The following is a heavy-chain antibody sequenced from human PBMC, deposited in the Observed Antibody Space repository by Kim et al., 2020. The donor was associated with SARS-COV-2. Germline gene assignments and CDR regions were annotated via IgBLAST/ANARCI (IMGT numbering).Heavy chain of an antibody. CDR1: GFTFSSYG. J-gene: IGHJ4*02. D-gene: IGHD3-3*01. Sequence: GGSLRLSCAASGFTFSSYGMHWVRQAPGKGLEWVAVISYDGSNKYYADSVKGRFTISRDNSKNTLYLQMNSLRAEDTAVYYCAKVFYRYYDFWSGYYYPIDYWGQGTLVTVSS. CDR2: ISYDGSNK. V-gene: IGHV3-30*18. CDR3: AKVFYRYYDFWSGYYYPIDY.